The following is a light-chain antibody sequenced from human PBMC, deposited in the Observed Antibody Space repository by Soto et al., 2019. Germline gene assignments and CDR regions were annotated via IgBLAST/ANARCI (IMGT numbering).Light chain of an antibody. CDR3: SSYTSSSTLV. CDR2: EVS. Sequence: QSVLTQPASVSGSPGQSITISCTGTSSDVGGYNYVSWYQQHPGKAPNLMIYEVSNRPSGVSNRFSGSKSGNTASLTISGLQAEDEAYYYCSSYTSSSTLVFGTGTKLTVL. J-gene: IGLJ1*01. CDR1: SSDVGGYNY. V-gene: IGLV2-14*01.